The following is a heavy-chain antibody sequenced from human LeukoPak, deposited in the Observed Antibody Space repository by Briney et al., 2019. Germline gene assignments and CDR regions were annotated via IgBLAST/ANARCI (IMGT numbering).Heavy chain of an antibody. CDR3: ARGRLFGNLPDY. CDR2: ISSSGSSI. Sequence: GGSLRLSCAASGFTFSSYEMDWVRQAPGKGLEWISYISSSGSSISYADSVKGRFTISRDNAKNSLNLQMNSLRAEDTAVYYCARGRLFGNLPDYWGQGTLVTVSS. CDR1: GFTFSSYE. J-gene: IGHJ4*02. D-gene: IGHD1-7*01. V-gene: IGHV3-48*03.